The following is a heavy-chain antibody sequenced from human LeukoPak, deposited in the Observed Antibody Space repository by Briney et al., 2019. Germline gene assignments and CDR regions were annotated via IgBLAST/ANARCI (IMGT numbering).Heavy chain of an antibody. CDR2: IRYDGSNK. CDR3: ARDGTYYYDSSGPTYTYYFDY. Sequence: PGGSLILSCAASGFIFSRYSMHRVRQAPGKGLEWVAGIRYDGSNKYYADSVKGRFNISRDNSKNTPYLQMNSLRAEDTAVYYCARDGTYYYDSSGPTYTYYFDYWGQGALVTVSS. V-gene: IGHV3-33*01. CDR1: GFIFSRYS. D-gene: IGHD3-22*01. J-gene: IGHJ4*02.